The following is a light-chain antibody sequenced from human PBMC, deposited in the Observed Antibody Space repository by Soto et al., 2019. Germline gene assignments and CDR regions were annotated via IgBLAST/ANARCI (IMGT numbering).Light chain of an antibody. J-gene: IGLJ2*01. CDR2: NVS. V-gene: IGLV2-14*03. Sequence: QSVLTQPASVSGSPGQSITISCTGTSSDVGAYNFVSWYQQYPGKAPKLIIYNVSYRPSGVSNRFSGSKSGNTASLTISGLLAEDEADYHCLSYTGNTTPLFGGGTKVTVL. CDR1: SSDVGAYNF. CDR3: LSYTGNTTPL.